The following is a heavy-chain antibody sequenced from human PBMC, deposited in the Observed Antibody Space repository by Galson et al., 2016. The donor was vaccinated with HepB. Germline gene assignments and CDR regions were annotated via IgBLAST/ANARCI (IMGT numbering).Heavy chain of an antibody. J-gene: IGHJ4*02. V-gene: IGHV3-33*05. D-gene: IGHD5-24*01. CDR3: ARRMATITSFDY. CDR1: GFTFSNYA. Sequence: SLRLSCAASGFTFSNYAMHWVRQAPGKGLEWVAVISYDRSNKNYAASVKGRFTISRDNAKNTLYLQMNSLSAEDTAVYYCARRMATITSFDYWGQGALVTVSS. CDR2: ISYDRSNK.